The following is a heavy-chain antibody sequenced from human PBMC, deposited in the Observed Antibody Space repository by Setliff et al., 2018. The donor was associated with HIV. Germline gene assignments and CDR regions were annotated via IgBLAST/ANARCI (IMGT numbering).Heavy chain of an antibody. CDR1: GGSITSGTYY. V-gene: IGHV4-31*03. CDR2: IYYSGST. J-gene: IGHJ6*02. Sequence: PSETLSLTCTVSGGSITSGTYYWNWIRQHPGKGLEWIGYIYYSGSTYYNPSLKSRITISVDTSKNQFSLTLNSVTAADTAVYYCARDEGVVAATETYYHNGLDVWGQGTTVTVSS. CDR3: ARDEGVVAATETYYHNGLDV. D-gene: IGHD2-15*01.